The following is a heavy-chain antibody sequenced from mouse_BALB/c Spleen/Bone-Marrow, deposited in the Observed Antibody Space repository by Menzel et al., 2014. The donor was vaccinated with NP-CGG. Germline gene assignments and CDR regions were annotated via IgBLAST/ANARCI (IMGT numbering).Heavy chain of an antibody. CDR2: IYPYNGVT. CDR1: GYTSTDYN. CDR3: ARIYYGYEFTY. D-gene: IGHD2-2*01. J-gene: IGHJ3*01. Sequence: EVKVVESGPELLKPGASVKISCKASGYTSTDYNMHWVKQSHGKSLEWIGYIYPYNGVTAYNQKFKSKATLTVDNSSSTAYMEFRSLTSEDSAVYYCARIYYGYEFTYWGQGTLVTVSA. V-gene: IGHV1S29*02.